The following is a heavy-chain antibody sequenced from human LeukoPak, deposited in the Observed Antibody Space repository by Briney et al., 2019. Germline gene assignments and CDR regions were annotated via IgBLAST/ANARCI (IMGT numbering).Heavy chain of an antibody. Sequence: ASVKISCKASGYTFTGYYMHWVRQAPGQGLEWMGWINPNSGDTNYAQKFQGRVTMTRDTSITTAYMELSRLRSDDTAMYYCATMNTTTFDPWGQGTLVTVSS. V-gene: IGHV1-2*02. J-gene: IGHJ5*02. CDR1: GYTFTGYY. CDR2: INPNSGDT. CDR3: ATMNTTTFDP. D-gene: IGHD1-1*01.